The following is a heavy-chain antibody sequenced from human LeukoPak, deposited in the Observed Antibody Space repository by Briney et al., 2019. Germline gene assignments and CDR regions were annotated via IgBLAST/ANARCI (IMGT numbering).Heavy chain of an antibody. CDR3: ARGVVPAAIFWYYYGMDV. D-gene: IGHD2-2*01. CDR2: INPNSGGT. V-gene: IGHV1-2*02. CDR1: GYTFTGYY. J-gene: IGHJ6*02. Sequence: ASVKVSCKASGYTFTGYYMHWVRQAPGQGLEWMGWINPNSGGTNYAQKFQGRVTMTRDTSISTAYMELRSLRSDDTAVYYCARGVVPAAIFWYYYGMDVWGQGTTVTVSS.